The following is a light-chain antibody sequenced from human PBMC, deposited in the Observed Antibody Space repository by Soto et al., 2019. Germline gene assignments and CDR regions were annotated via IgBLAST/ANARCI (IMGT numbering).Light chain of an antibody. CDR1: QSLLHSNGYNY. CDR3: LQALQSPFT. V-gene: IGKV2-28*01. CDR2: LGS. J-gene: IGKJ3*01. Sequence: DTVMTHSPLSLPVTPGQPASISCRSSQSLLHSNGYNYLDWYLQKPGQSPQLLIYLGSSRDSGVPDRFSGSGSGTDFTLKISRVEAEDVGVYYCLQALQSPFTFGHGTKVDIK.